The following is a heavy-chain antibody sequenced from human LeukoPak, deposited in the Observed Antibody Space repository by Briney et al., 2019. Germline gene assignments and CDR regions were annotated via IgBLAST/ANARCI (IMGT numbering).Heavy chain of an antibody. CDR2: ISSSSSYI. D-gene: IGHD6-19*01. CDR3: AREEQWLVSAIDY. J-gene: IGHJ4*02. Sequence: PGGSLRLSCAASGFPFSSYSMTWARQAQGKGLEWFSSISSSSSYIYYADSVKGRFTISRDNAKNSLCLQMNSLRAEDTAVYYCAREEQWLVSAIDYWGQGTLVTVSS. V-gene: IGHV3-21*01. CDR1: GFPFSSYS.